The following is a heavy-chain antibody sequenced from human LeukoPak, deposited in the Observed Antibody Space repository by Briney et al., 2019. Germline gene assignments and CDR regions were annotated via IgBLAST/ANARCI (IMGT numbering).Heavy chain of an antibody. CDR1: GFIFSDYS. V-gene: IGHV3-23*01. CDR3: AKGGCITWFDP. CDR2: IRSNGADT. D-gene: IGHD1-26*01. J-gene: IGHJ5*02. Sequence: RAGGSLRLSCAASGFIFSDYSMSWVRQAPGKGLEWVSTIRSNGADTYYADSVKGRFTISRDNSNNTLYLEMNSLRAEDTAVYYCAKGGCITWFDPWGQGTLVTVSS.